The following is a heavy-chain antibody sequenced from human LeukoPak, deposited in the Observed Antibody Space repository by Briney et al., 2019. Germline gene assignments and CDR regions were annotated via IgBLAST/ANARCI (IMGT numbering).Heavy chain of an antibody. CDR2: ISSGSSTI. J-gene: IGHJ4*02. V-gene: IGHV3-48*02. CDR3: ARGSNPDY. CDR1: GFTFFTYS. Sequence: GGSLRLSCAASGFTFFTYSMNRVRQAPGKGLEWVSYISSGSSTIYYADSVKGRFTISRDNAKNSLYLQMNSLRDEDTAVYYCARGSNPDYWGQGTLVTVSS.